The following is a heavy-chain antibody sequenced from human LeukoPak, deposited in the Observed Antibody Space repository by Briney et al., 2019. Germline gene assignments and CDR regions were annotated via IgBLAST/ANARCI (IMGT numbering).Heavy chain of an antibody. CDR2: ISSSGSTI. CDR3: AELGITMIGGV. J-gene: IGHJ6*04. Sequence: GGSLRLSCAASGFTFSSYEMNWVRQAPGKGLEWVSYISSSGSTIYYADSVKGRFTISRDNAKNSLYLQMDSLRAGDTAVYYCAELGITMIGGVWGKGTTVTISS. V-gene: IGHV3-48*03. D-gene: IGHD3-10*02. CDR1: GFTFSSYE.